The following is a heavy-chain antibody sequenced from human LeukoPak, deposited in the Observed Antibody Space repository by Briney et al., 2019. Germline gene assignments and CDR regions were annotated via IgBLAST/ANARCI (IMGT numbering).Heavy chain of an antibody. CDR3: ARETRRDGYYCFDY. CDR2: INRDGITT. V-gene: IGHV3-74*01. D-gene: IGHD5-24*01. Sequence: GGSLRLSCAASGFTFSSYWMHWVRQAPGKGLVWVSRINRDGITTTYADSVKGRFTISRDNAKNTLYLQMNSLRAEDTAVYYCARETRRDGYYCFDYWGQGILVTVSS. CDR1: GFTFSSYW. J-gene: IGHJ4*02.